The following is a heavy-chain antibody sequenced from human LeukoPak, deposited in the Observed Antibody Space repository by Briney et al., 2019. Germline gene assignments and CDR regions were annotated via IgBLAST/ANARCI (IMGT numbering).Heavy chain of an antibody. CDR3: ARLAFCTNAVCFSNYYYCMDV. D-gene: IGHD2-8*01. J-gene: IGHJ6*03. CDR2: IYPDDSNT. V-gene: IGHV5-51*01. Sequence: GESLQISCKGSGYRFTSYWIGWVRQMPGKGLKWMEMIYPDDSNTKYSPSFQGQVTVSADKSISTAYLQWSSLKASDTAMYYGARLAFCTNAVCFSNYYYCMDVWGRGTTVTVSS. CDR1: GYRFTSYW.